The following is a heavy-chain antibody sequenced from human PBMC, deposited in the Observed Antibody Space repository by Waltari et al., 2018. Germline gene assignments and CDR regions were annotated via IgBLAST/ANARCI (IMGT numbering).Heavy chain of an antibody. D-gene: IGHD6-13*01. Sequence: VQLVESGGGLIQPGGSLRLSCAASGFTVSSNYMSWVRQAPGKGLEWVSVSYSGGSTYYADSVKGRFTISRDNSKNTLYLQMNSLRAEDTAVYYCARAAVYSSRRVGAFDIWGQGTMVTVSS. CDR2: SYSGGST. CDR1: GFTVSSNY. CDR3: ARAAVYSSRRVGAFDI. V-gene: IGHV3-53*01. J-gene: IGHJ3*02.